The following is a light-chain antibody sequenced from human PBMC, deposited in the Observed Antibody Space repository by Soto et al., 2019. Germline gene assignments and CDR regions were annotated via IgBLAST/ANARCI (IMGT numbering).Light chain of an antibody. CDR1: QSVSSTY. CDR2: GAS. CDR3: QQYITSQGT. Sequence: EIVLTQSPGTLSLSPGERATLSCRASQSVSSTYLAWYQHKPGQAPRLLIYGASSRATGIPDRFSGSGSGTDFTLTISRLEPEDFAVYYCQQYITSQGTFGQGTKVEIK. V-gene: IGKV3-20*01. J-gene: IGKJ1*01.